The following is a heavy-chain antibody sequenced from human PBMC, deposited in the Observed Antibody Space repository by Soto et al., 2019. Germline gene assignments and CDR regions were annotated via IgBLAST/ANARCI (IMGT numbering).Heavy chain of an antibody. CDR1: GFTFSSYG. V-gene: IGHV3-30*18. CDR3: AKGPMKGGYCSSTSCHTDFDY. Sequence: PGGSLRLSCAASGFTFSSYGMHWVRQAPGKGLEWVAVISYDGSNKYYADSVKGRFTISRDNSKNTLYLQMNSLRAEDTAVYYCAKGPMKGGYCSSTSCHTDFDYWGQGTLVTVSS. J-gene: IGHJ4*02. CDR2: ISYDGSNK. D-gene: IGHD2-2*02.